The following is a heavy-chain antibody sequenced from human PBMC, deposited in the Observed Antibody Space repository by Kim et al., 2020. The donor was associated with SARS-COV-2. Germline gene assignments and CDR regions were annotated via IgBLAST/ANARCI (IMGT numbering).Heavy chain of an antibody. CDR1: GGSISSSSYY. V-gene: IGHV4-39*01. CDR3: ARLRPLFWYFDL. J-gene: IGHJ2*01. Sequence: SETLSLTCTVSGGSISSSSYYWGWIRQPPGKGLEWIGSIYYSGSTYYNPSLKSRVTISVDTSKNQFSLKLSSVTAADTAVYYCARLRPLFWYFDLWGRGTLVTVSS. D-gene: IGHD3-10*01. CDR2: IYYSGST.